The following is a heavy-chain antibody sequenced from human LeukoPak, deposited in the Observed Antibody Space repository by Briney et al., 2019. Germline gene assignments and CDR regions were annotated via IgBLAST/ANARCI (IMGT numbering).Heavy chain of an antibody. Sequence: SETLSLTCTVSGGSISSYYWSWLRQPPGKGLEWIGYIYYSGSTNYNPSLKSRVTISVDTSKNQFSLKLSSVTAADTAVYYCASQMATNDYWGQETLVTVSS. CDR2: IYYSGST. J-gene: IGHJ4*02. CDR1: GGSISSYY. D-gene: IGHD5-24*01. V-gene: IGHV4-59*01. CDR3: ASQMATNDY.